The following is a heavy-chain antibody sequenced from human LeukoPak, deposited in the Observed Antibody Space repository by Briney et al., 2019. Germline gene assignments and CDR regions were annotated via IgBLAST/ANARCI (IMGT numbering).Heavy chain of an antibody. CDR3: AKHSGSYFIYHVDS. V-gene: IGHV3-23*01. CDR1: GFTFSSYG. Sequence: GGSLRLSCAASGFTFSSYGMSWVRQAPGRGLEWASTISGSAYNSYYADSAKGRFTISRDNSANTLYLQMNSLRAEDTALYYCAKHSGSYFIYHVDSWGQGTLVTASS. CDR2: ISGSAYNS. J-gene: IGHJ4*02. D-gene: IGHD1-26*01.